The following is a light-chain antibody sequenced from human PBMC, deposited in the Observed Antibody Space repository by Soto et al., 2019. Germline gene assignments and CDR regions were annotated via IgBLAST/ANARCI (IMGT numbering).Light chain of an antibody. J-gene: IGKJ5*01. CDR2: DAS. CDR3: QQRSTWPIT. CDR1: QSVGRN. Sequence: EIVMTQSPASLSVSPWERAALSCRASQSVGRNLAWYQQKPGQAPRLLIYDASTRATGIPARFSGGGSGTEFTLSISSLEPEDFAVYYCQQRSTWPITFGPGTRLRL. V-gene: IGKV3-15*01.